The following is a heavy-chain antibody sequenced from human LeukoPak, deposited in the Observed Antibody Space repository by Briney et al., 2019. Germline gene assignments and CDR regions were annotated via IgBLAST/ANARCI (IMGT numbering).Heavy chain of an antibody. Sequence: EASVKVSCKASGYTFTGYFIHWVRQMPGKGLEWMGIIYPGDSDTRYSPSFQGQVTISADKSISTAYLQWSSLKASDTAMYYCARQHMVRGQKGFDYWGQGTLVTVSS. D-gene: IGHD3-10*01. CDR3: ARQHMVRGQKGFDY. J-gene: IGHJ4*02. CDR2: IYPGDSDT. CDR1: GYTFTGYF. V-gene: IGHV5-51*01.